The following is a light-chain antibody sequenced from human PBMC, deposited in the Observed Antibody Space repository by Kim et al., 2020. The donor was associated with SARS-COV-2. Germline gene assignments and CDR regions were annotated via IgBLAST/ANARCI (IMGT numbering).Light chain of an antibody. CDR1: QVMNNF. V-gene: IGKV1-9*01. CDR3: QQFHMYPFT. Sequence: SASVGDSVPITCRASQVMNNFLAWYQQKPGKAPKLLIYDTSILESGIPSRFSGSGSGTEFTLTIGSLQPEDFATYYCQQFHMYPFTFGQGTKLEIK. CDR2: DTS. J-gene: IGKJ2*01.